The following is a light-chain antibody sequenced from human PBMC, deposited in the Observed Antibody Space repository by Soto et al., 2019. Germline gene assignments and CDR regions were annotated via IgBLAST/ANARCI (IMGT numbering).Light chain of an antibody. CDR1: QNIRSR. CDR3: QQYHSYWT. V-gene: IGKV1-5*01. CDR2: DAS. Sequence: IQLTQSPSFLSASVGDRVTITCRASQNIRSRLAWFQQTPGKAPKLLIYDASSLESGVPQRFSGSGSGTEFTLTISSLQTDDFSTYYCQQYHSYWTFGQGAKVDIK. J-gene: IGKJ1*01.